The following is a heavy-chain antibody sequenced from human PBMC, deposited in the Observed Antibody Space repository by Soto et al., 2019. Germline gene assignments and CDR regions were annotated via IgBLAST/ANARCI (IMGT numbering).Heavy chain of an antibody. CDR2: ISSSSSYI. J-gene: IGHJ4*02. Sequence: EVQLVESGGGLVKPGGSLRLSCAASGFTFSSYSMNWVRQAPGKGLEWVSSISSSSSYIYSADSVKGRFTISRDNAKNSLYLQMNSLRAEDTAVYYCAREAYSNFDYWGQGTLVTVSS. V-gene: IGHV3-21*01. CDR3: AREAYSNFDY. CDR1: GFTFSSYS. D-gene: IGHD4-4*01.